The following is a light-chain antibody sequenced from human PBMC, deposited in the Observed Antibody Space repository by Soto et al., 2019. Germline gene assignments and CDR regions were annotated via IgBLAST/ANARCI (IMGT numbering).Light chain of an antibody. CDR1: SSDVGGYNY. J-gene: IGLJ2*01. V-gene: IGLV2-14*03. CDR2: DVS. Sequence: QSALTQPASVSGSPGQSIAISCTGTSSDVGGYNYVSWYQQHPGKAPKLMIYDVSNRPSGISNRFSGSKSGNTASLTISGLQAEDEADYYCCSYTSNNTRVFGGGTQLTVL. CDR3: CSYTSNNTRV.